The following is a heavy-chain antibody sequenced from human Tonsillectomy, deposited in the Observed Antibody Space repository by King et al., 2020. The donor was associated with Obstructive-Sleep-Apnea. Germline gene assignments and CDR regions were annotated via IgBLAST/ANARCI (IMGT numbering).Heavy chain of an antibody. CDR3: ARRGDGYNYYFDY. Sequence: VQLVESGGALVQPGRSLRLSCAASGFTLEDYAMHWVRQAPGKGLEWVSGISWNSVSIGYADSVKGRFTISRDNAKNSLYLQMNSLRAEDTALYYCARRGDGYNYYFDYWGQGTLVTVSS. CDR2: ISWNSVSI. CDR1: GFTLEDYA. J-gene: IGHJ4*02. V-gene: IGHV3-9*01. D-gene: IGHD5-24*01.